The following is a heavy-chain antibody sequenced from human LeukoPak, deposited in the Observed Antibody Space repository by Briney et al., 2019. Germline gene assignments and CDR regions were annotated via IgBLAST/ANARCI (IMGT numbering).Heavy chain of an antibody. D-gene: IGHD3-22*01. J-gene: IGHJ4*02. V-gene: IGHV3-23*01. CDR2: IGGSNGIT. CDR3: ARGDYYDSSDFDY. CDR1: RFTFNSYA. Sequence: GGSLRLSCAASRFTFNSYAMSWVRQAPGKGLEWVSVIGGSNGITFYVGSVKGRFTISRDNSKNTLYVQVNSLGTEDTAAYYCARGDYYDSSDFDYWGQGTLVTVSS.